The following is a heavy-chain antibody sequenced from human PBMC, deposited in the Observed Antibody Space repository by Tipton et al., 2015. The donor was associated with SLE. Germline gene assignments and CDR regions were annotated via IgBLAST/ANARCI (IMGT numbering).Heavy chain of an antibody. Sequence: SLRLSCAASGFTFSDYYMTWIRQPPGKGLESVASIHKSSVYTYYADSVKGRFTISRDNSKNTLYLQINSLRAEDTAVYYCAKGEDSSGWYTYYFDYWGQGTLVTVSS. D-gene: IGHD6-19*01. CDR3: AKGEDSSGWYTYYFDY. V-gene: IGHV3-11*06. CDR2: IHKSSVYT. J-gene: IGHJ4*02. CDR1: GFTFSDYY.